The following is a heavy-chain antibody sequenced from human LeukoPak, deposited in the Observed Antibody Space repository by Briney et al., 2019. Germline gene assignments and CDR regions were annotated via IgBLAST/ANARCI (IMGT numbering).Heavy chain of an antibody. D-gene: IGHD1-26*01. J-gene: IGHJ3*02. V-gene: IGHV4-59*01. CDR2: IYYSGST. CDR3: ARGEGAKTDAFDI. CDR1: GGSISSYY. Sequence: PSETLSLTCTVAGGSISSYYWSWIRQPPGKGLEWIGYIYYSGSTNYNPSLKSRVTISVDTSKNQFSLKLSSVTAADTAVYYCARGEGAKTDAFDIWGQGTMVTVSS.